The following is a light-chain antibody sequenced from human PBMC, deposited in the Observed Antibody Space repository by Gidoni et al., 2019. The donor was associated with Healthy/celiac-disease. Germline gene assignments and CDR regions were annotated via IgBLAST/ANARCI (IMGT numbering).Light chain of an antibody. CDR1: QSVSSN. CDR2: GAS. Sequence: EIVMTKSPATLSVSPGERATLSCRASQSVSSNLAWYQQKPGQAPRLLIYGASTRATGIPARFSGSGSWTEFSLTISSLQSEDFAVYYCQQYNIWPPYTFGQGTKLEIK. J-gene: IGKJ2*01. CDR3: QQYNIWPPYT. V-gene: IGKV3-15*01.